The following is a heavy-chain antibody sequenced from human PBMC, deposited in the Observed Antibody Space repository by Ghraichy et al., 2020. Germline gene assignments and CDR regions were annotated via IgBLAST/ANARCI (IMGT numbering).Heavy chain of an antibody. Sequence: GGSLRLSCAASGFTFSSYEMNWVRQAPGKGLEWVSYISSSGSTIYYADSVKVRFTISRDNAKNSLYLQMNSLRAEDTAVYYCARGDTYDAFDIWGQGTMVTVSS. D-gene: IGHD3-16*01. CDR3: ARGDTYDAFDI. V-gene: IGHV3-48*03. J-gene: IGHJ3*02. CDR1: GFTFSSYE. CDR2: ISSSGSTI.